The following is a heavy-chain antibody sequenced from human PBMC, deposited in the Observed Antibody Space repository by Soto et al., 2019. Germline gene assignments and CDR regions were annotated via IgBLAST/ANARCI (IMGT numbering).Heavy chain of an antibody. CDR3: ARDRSYYDSSGQVDY. CDR1: GGTFSSYA. Sequence: GASVKVSCKASGGTFSSYAISWVRQAPGQGLEWMGGIIPIFGTANYAQKFQGRVTITADKSTSTAYMELSSLRSEDTAVYYRARDRSYYDSSGQVDYWGQGTLVTVSS. CDR2: IIPIFGTA. V-gene: IGHV1-69*06. D-gene: IGHD3-22*01. J-gene: IGHJ4*02.